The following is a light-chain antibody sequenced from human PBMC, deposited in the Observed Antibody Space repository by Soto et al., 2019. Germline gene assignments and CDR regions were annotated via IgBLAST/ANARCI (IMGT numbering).Light chain of an antibody. CDR1: KYDLGAYNF. Sequence: SALAQPASVSGSPGRSITISCTGTKYDLGAYNFVSWYQQHPGKAPKLMIYEVSNRPSGVSNRFSGSKSGSTASLTISGLQTEDEADYYCSSYSSSSTPYVFGTGTKVTVL. CDR2: EVS. V-gene: IGLV2-14*01. CDR3: SSYSSSSTPYV. J-gene: IGLJ1*01.